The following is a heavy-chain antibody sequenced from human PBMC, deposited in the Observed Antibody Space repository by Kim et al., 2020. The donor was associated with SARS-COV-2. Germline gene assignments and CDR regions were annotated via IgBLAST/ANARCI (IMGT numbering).Heavy chain of an antibody. CDR1: GYTFTSYA. J-gene: IGHJ4*02. CDR2: INAGNGNT. Sequence: ASVKVSCKASGYTFTSYAMHWVRQAPGQRLEWMGWINAGNGNTKYSHKFQGRVTITRDTYASTAYMELSSLRSEDTAVYYCARAPAVSSGWYYFDYWGQGTLVTVSS. V-gene: IGHV1-3*01. CDR3: ARAPAVSSGWYYFDY. D-gene: IGHD6-19*01.